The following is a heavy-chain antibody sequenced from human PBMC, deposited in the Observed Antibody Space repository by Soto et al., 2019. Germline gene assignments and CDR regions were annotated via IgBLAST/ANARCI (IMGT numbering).Heavy chain of an antibody. CDR3: ARGATRNPYYYDSSGYYLDAFDI. CDR2: IYYSGST. Sequence: PSETLSLTCTVSGGSISSYYWSWIRQPPGKGLEWIGYIYYSGSTNYNPSLKSRVTISVDTSKNQFSLKLSSVTAADTAVYYCARGATRNPYYYDSSGYYLDAFDICGQGTMVTVSS. CDR1: GGSISSYY. V-gene: IGHV4-59*01. D-gene: IGHD3-22*01. J-gene: IGHJ3*02.